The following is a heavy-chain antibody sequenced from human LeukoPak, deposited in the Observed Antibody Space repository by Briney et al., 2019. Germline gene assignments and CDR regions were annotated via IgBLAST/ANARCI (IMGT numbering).Heavy chain of an antibody. CDR3: ARFREDYYDSSGYNWFDP. D-gene: IGHD3-22*01. CDR1: GGSISSGGYY. V-gene: IGHV4-31*03. CDR2: TYYSGST. Sequence: PSETLSLTCTVSGGSISSGGYYWSWIRQHPGKGLEWIGYTYYSGSTYYNPSLKSRVTISVDTSKNQFSLKLSSVTAADTAVYYCARFREDYYDSSGYNWFDPWGQGTLVTVSS. J-gene: IGHJ5*02.